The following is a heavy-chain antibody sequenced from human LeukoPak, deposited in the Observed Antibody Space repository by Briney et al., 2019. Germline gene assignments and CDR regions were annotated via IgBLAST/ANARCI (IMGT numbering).Heavy chain of an antibody. CDR1: GFTFGTYG. CDR2: ISYDGNSK. J-gene: IGHJ6*02. D-gene: IGHD2-2*01. V-gene: IGHV3-30*18. CDR3: PNGDPGPADHPMNDYYYSLDV. Sequence: GGSLRLSCAGSGFTFGTYGMHWVRQAPGKGLEWVAVISYDGNSKYYSGSAKGRFTISRDNSKNTLYLQMNSLRPEDTAVYYCPNGDPGPADHPMNDYYYSLDVWGQGTTVIVSS.